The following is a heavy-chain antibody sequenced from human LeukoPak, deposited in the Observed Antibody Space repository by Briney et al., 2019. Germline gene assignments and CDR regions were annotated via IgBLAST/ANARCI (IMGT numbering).Heavy chain of an antibody. D-gene: IGHD3-10*01. CDR2: ISYDGIKK. CDR3: ADIYDSGNYFVDS. J-gene: IGHJ4*02. CDR1: GFSFSTYG. Sequence: GGSLRLSCVGSGFSFSTYGMHWVRRAPGKGLEWVAVISYDGIKKYYVDSVKGRFTISRDNSKHTLYLQMDSLRTEDTAVYYCADIYDSGNYFVDSWGQGTLVTVSS. V-gene: IGHV3-30*03.